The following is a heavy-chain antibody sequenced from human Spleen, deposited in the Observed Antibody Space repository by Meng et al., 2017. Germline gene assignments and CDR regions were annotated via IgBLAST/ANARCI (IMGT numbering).Heavy chain of an antibody. CDR1: GVSFSDSD. J-gene: IGHJ3*02. CDR3: TIYIRGHI. CDR2: IGGRPKSYAA. V-gene: IGHV3-73*01. D-gene: IGHD6-19*01. Sequence: GESLKISCAVSGVSFSDSDIHWVRQASGKGLEWVGRIGGRPKSYAAAYAAPVRGRFTISRDDSRNTAYLQMNSLKTGDSAVYYCTIYIRGHIWGQGTMVTVSS.